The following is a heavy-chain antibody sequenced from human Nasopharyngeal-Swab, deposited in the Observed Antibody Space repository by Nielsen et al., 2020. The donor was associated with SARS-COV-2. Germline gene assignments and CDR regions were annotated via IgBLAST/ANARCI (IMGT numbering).Heavy chain of an antibody. CDR2: IKQDGSEK. D-gene: IGHD1-14*01. J-gene: IGHJ4*02. V-gene: IGHV3-7*03. Sequence: WIRQPPGKGLEWVANIKQDGSEKYYVDSVKGRFTISRDNAKNSLYLQMNSLRAEDTAVYYCAKANQNNDYWGQGTQVTVSS. CDR3: AKANQNNDY.